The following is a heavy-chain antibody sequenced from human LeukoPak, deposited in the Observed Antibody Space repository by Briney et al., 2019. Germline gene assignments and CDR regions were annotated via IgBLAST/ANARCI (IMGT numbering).Heavy chain of an antibody. V-gene: IGHV3-21*01. CDR1: GGSISSYY. Sequence: PSETLSLTCTVSGGSISSYYWSWIRQPPGKGLEWVSSISSSSRYIYYTDSMKGRFTISRDNAKNSLYLQMNSLRAEDTAVYYCARDLSVGSKPDLGFHYWGQGTLVTVSS. J-gene: IGHJ4*02. D-gene: IGHD1-26*01. CDR2: ISSSSRYI. CDR3: ARDLSVGSKPDLGFHY.